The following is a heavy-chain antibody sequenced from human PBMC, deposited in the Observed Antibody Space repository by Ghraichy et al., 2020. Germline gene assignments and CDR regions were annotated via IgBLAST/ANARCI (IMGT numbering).Heavy chain of an antibody. D-gene: IGHD3-16*01. J-gene: IGHJ4*02. CDR2: IFYSGST. CDR3: ARHGGDNYDYVSY. Sequence: SETLSLTCIVSGGSISSSSYYWGWIRQPPGKGLEWIGSIFYSGSTYYKPSLKSRVTIFVDTSKNQFSLNLSSVTAADTSVYYCARHGGDNYDYVSYWGQGILVTVSS. V-gene: IGHV4-39*01. CDR1: GGSISSSSYY.